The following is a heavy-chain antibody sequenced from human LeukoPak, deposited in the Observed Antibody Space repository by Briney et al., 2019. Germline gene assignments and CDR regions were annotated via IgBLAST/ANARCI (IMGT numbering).Heavy chain of an antibody. CDR3: AKDHASCGGRECLLFDN. J-gene: IGHJ4*02. CDR1: GFTFNIYA. Sequence: PGGSLRLSCAASGFTFNIYAMSWVRQAPGKGLEWVSSITSSGTGTFYADSVKGRFTISRDNSESTLYLQMNSLSAEDTALYYCAKDHASCGGRECLLFDNWGQGTLVTVSS. CDR2: ITSSGTGT. V-gene: IGHV3-23*01. D-gene: IGHD2-21*01.